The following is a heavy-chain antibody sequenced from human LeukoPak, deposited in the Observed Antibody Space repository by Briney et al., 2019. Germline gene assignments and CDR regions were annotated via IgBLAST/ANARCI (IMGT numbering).Heavy chain of an antibody. J-gene: IGHJ3*02. V-gene: IGHV3-48*03. CDR3: ARDLQCGGDCHYDAFDI. CDR2: ISSSDNTI. Sequence: GGSLRLSCAASGFTFSSYEMNWVRQAPGKGLEWVSYISSSDNTIYYADSVKGRFTISRDNAKNSLYLQMNSLRAEDTAVYYCARDLQCGGDCHYDAFDIWGQGTKVTVSS. D-gene: IGHD2-21*02. CDR1: GFTFSSYE.